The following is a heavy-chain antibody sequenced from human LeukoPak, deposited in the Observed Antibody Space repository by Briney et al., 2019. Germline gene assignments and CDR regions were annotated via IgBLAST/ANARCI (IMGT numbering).Heavy chain of an antibody. J-gene: IGHJ1*01. D-gene: IGHD3-22*01. CDR2: INPNSGGT. CDR1: GYTFTGYY. V-gene: IGHV1-2*02. CDR3: AREDLYYYDSSGSEYFQH. Sequence: ASVKVSCKASGYTFTGYYMHWVRQAPGQGLEWMGWINPNSGGTNYAQKFQGRVTMTKDTSISTAYMELSRLRSDDTAVYYCAREDLYYYDSSGSEYFQHWGQGTLVTVSS.